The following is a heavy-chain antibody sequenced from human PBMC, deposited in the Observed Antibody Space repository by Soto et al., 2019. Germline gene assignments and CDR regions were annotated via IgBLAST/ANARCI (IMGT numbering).Heavy chain of an antibody. D-gene: IGHD2-21*01. V-gene: IGHV3-23*01. J-gene: IGHJ4*02. CDR2: IRGSGGET. CDR1: GFTFRTFV. CDR3: AQDRGWGLVSPSHDY. Sequence: EVQLLESGGGLVQPGGSLRVSCAASGFTFRTFVMSWVRQAPGKGLEWVSAIRGSGGETFYADSVKGRFTISRDNSRNTLYLQMNSLRDEDTALYFCAQDRGWGLVSPSHDYWGRGTLVTVSS.